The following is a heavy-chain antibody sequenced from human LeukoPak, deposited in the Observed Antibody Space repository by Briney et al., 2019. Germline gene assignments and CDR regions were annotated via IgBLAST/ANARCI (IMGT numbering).Heavy chain of an antibody. Sequence: PGGSLRLSCAASGFTFSSYAMSWVRQAPGKGLEWVSAISGSGGSTYYADSVKGRFTISRDNSKNTLYLQMNSLRAEDTAVYYCAKGVVPAAISGNYFDYRGQGTLVTVSS. CDR2: ISGSGGST. V-gene: IGHV3-23*01. CDR3: AKGVVPAAISGNYFDY. D-gene: IGHD2-2*01. J-gene: IGHJ4*02. CDR1: GFTFSSYA.